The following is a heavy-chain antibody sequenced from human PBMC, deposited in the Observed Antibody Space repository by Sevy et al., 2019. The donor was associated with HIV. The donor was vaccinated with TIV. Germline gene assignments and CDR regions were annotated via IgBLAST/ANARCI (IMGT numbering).Heavy chain of an antibody. J-gene: IGHJ6*02. CDR2: IKSKTDGGTT. V-gene: IGHV3-15*01. Sequence: GGSLRLSCAASGFTFSNAWMSWVRQAPGKGLEWVGRIKSKTDGGTTDYDAPVKGRFTNSRDDSKNTLYLQMNSLKTEETAVYYCTTPGVRGYYYYYYGMDVWGQGTTVTVSS. CDR1: GFTFSNAW. CDR3: TTPGVRGYYYYYYGMDV. D-gene: IGHD3-10*01.